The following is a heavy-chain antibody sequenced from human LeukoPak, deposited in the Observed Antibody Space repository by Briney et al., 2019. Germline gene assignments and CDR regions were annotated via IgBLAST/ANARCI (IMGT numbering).Heavy chain of an antibody. Sequence: PGGSLRLSCAASGFTFSSYEMNWVRQAPAKGLEWVSYISSSGSTIYYADSVKGRFTISRDNAKNSLYLQMNSLRAEDTAVYYCARENDYGDYWGQGTLVTVSS. J-gene: IGHJ4*02. V-gene: IGHV3-48*03. CDR2: ISSSGSTI. CDR3: ARENDYGDY. CDR1: GFTFSSYE.